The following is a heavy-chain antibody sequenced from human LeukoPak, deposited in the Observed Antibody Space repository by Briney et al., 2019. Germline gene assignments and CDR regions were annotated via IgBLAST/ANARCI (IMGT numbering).Heavy chain of an antibody. Sequence: GGSLRLSCAASGFTFSSYWMSWVRQAPGKGLEWVANIKQDGSEKYYVDSVKGRFTISRDNAKKSLFLHMNSLRADDTAVYYCAYYHVNEEPPTFWGQGTLVTVSS. J-gene: IGHJ4*02. D-gene: IGHD1-1*01. CDR1: GFTFSSYW. CDR3: AYYHVNEEPPTF. V-gene: IGHV3-7*01. CDR2: IKQDGSEK.